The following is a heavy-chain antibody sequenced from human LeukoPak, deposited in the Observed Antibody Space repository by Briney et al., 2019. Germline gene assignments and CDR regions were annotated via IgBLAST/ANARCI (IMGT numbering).Heavy chain of an antibody. Sequence: GGSLRLSCAASGVTFSSSWMSWVRQAPGKGPEWVANVRQDGSQKYYVDSVKSRFTISRDNAKNSMYLQMNSLRAEDTAVYYCAREARISIFGVVFDPWGQGTLVTVSS. CDR1: GVTFSSSW. D-gene: IGHD3-3*01. J-gene: IGHJ5*02. CDR3: AREARISIFGVVFDP. CDR2: VRQDGSQK. V-gene: IGHV3-7*01.